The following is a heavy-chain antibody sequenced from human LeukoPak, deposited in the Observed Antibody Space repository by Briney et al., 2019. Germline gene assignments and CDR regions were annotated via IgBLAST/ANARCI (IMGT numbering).Heavy chain of an antibody. CDR1: GFTFSSYA. V-gene: IGHV3-64D*06. J-gene: IGHJ6*02. CDR2: ISSNGGST. Sequence: GGSLRLSCAASGFTFSSYAMSWVRQAPGKGLEYVSAISSNGGSTYYADSVKGRFTISRDNSKNTLYLQMSSLRAEDTAVYYCVSAYCGGDCYPTYYYYYGMDVWGQGTTVTVSS. D-gene: IGHD2-21*02. CDR3: VSAYCGGDCYPTYYYYYGMDV.